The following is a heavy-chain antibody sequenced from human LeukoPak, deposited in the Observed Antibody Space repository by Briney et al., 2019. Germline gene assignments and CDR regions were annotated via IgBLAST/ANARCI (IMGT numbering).Heavy chain of an antibody. CDR1: GFTFSNAW. Sequence: GGSLRLSCAASGFTFSNAWMSWVRQAPGKGLEWVGRIKSKTDGGTTDYAAPVKGRFTISRDDSKNTLYLQMNSLKTEDTAMYYCTYYYDSSGYYDPQRYFDYWGQGTLVTVSS. CDR2: IKSKTDGGTT. V-gene: IGHV3-15*01. J-gene: IGHJ4*02. D-gene: IGHD3-22*01. CDR3: TYYYDSSGYYDPQRYFDY.